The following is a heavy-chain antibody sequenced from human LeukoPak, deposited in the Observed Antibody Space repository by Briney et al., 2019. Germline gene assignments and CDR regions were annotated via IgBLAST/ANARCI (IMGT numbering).Heavy chain of an antibody. D-gene: IGHD6-13*01. CDR1: GGSFSGYY. V-gene: IGHV4-34*01. CDR3: GSGIYGSSWDY. CDR2: INHNGST. J-gene: IGHJ4*02. Sequence: SETLSLTCAVYGGSFSGYYWSWLRQPPGKGLEWIGEINHNGSTNYNTSLTSRVTISVDTSKNQYSLKLSSVTAADTAVYYSGSGIYGSSWDYWGQGTLVTVSS.